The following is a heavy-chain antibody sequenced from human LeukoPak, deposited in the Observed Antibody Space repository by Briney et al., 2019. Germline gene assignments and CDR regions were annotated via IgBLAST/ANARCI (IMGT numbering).Heavy chain of an antibody. CDR2: IIPIFGTA. CDR1: GGTFSSYA. V-gene: IGHV1-69*13. Sequence: SVKVSCKASGGTFSSYAISWVRQAPGQGLEWMGGIIPIFGTANYAQKFQGRVTIAADESTSTAYMELSSLRSEDTAVYYCARGRRITMVRETIDAFDIWGQGTMVTVSS. D-gene: IGHD3-10*01. J-gene: IGHJ3*02. CDR3: ARGRRITMVRETIDAFDI.